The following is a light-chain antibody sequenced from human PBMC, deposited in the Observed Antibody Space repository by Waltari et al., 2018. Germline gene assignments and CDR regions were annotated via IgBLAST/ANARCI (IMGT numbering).Light chain of an antibody. CDR2: AAS. J-gene: IGKJ3*01. CDR1: QDIRHY. Sequence: DIQMTQSPSSMSASVGDTITITCRARQDIRHYLAWFQQSPGKAPQSLIFAASSLQSGVPSRFSGRGSVTEFSLTIRGLQPEDFATYYCQQYKDYPLTFGPGTRVDF. V-gene: IGKV1-16*01. CDR3: QQYKDYPLT.